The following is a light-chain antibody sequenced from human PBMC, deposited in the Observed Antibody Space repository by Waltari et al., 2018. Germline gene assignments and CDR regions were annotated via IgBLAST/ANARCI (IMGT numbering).Light chain of an antibody. CDR1: QSVSKY. CDR3: QNHERLPAT. CDR2: AAS. J-gene: IGKJ1*01. Sequence: EVVLTQSPGTLSLSPGERATLSCRASQSVSKYLAWYQQRPGQAPRLLIYAASTRATGIPDRFRGSGSGTDFSLTISRLEPEDFAVYYCQNHERLPATFGQGTKVEI. V-gene: IGKV3-20*01.